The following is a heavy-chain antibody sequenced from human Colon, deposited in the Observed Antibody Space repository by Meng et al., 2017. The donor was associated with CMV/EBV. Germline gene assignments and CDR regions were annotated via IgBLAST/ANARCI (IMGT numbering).Heavy chain of an antibody. CDR3: ARRPYCTNGVCYSSNDY. D-gene: IGHD2-8*01. CDR1: GYDFAPFY. Sequence: ASVQVSCKASGYDFAPFYLHWVRQAPGQGLEWMGGVNPKSGDTHYAQKFQGRITMTRDTSLNTTYMELSSLRSDDTAIYFCARRPYCTNGVCYSSNDYWGQGTLVTVSS. J-gene: IGHJ4*02. CDR2: VNPKSGDT. V-gene: IGHV1-2*02.